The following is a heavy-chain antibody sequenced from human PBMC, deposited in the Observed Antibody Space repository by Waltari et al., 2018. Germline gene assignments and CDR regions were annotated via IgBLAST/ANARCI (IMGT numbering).Heavy chain of an antibody. CDR2: IKAGNGNT. Sequence: QVQLVQSGAEVKKPGASVKVSCKASGYTFTSYAMHWVRQAPGQRLEWIGWIKAGNGNTKDSQKFQCRVTSTRDTSASTVYMELSSLRAEDTAVYYCARDYSPLGRGGAFDIWGQGTMVTVSS. J-gene: IGHJ3*02. CDR3: ARDYSPLGRGGAFDI. D-gene: IGHD7-27*01. V-gene: IGHV1-3*01. CDR1: GYTFTSYA.